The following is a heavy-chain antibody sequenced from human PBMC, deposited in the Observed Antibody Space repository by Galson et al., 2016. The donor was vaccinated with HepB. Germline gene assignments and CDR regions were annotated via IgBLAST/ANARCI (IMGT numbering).Heavy chain of an antibody. V-gene: IGHV3-33*03. Sequence: SLRLSCAASGFTFSSSVMHWVRQPPGKGLEWVAIMWYDGSNIFYADSVKGRFTISRDNGKNSLYLQMNSLRGEDSAVYYCAKDIGIADYGLHVWGQGTTVTVSS. D-gene: IGHD1-26*01. CDR2: MWYDGSNI. J-gene: IGHJ6*02. CDR1: GFTFSSSV. CDR3: AKDIGIADYGLHV.